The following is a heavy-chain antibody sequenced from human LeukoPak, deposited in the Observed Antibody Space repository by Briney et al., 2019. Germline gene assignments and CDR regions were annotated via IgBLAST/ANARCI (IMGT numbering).Heavy chain of an antibody. Sequence: GGSLRLSCAASGFTVSSNYMSWVRQAPGKGLEWVSVICSGGSTYYADSVKGRFTISRHNSKNTLYLQMNSLRAEDTAVYYCAREVVGTGYYNYYYYGMDVWGQGTTVTVSS. V-gene: IGHV3-53*04. CDR3: AREVVGTGYYNYYYYGMDV. CDR2: ICSGGST. CDR1: GFTVSSNY. D-gene: IGHD3/OR15-3a*01. J-gene: IGHJ6*02.